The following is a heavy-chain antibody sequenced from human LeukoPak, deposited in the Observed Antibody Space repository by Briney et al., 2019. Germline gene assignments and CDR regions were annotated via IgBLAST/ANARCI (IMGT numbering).Heavy chain of an antibody. CDR1: GFTFSSFE. V-gene: IGHV3-66*01. Sequence: PGRSLRLSCAASGFTFSSFEMNWVRQAPGKGLEWVSLIHSGGSTYFADSVKGRFAISRDNSRNILYLQMNSLRAEDTAVYYCARDFMAGFYFHYWGQGTLVTVSS. CDR2: IHSGGST. J-gene: IGHJ4*02. D-gene: IGHD3-10*01. CDR3: ARDFMAGFYFHY.